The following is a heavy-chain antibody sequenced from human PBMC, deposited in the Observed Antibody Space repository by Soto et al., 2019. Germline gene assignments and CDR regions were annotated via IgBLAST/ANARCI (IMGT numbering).Heavy chain of an antibody. CDR1: GFTFSSYA. J-gene: IGHJ4*02. Sequence: QVQLVESGGGVVQPGRSLGLSCAASGFTFSSYAMHWVRQAPGKGLEWVAVISYDGSNKYYADSVKGRFTISRDNSKNTLYLQMNSLRAEDTAVYYCARDRDVDTAMVTGPFDYWGQGTLVTVSS. CDR3: ARDRDVDTAMVTGPFDY. D-gene: IGHD5-18*01. CDR2: ISYDGSNK. V-gene: IGHV3-30-3*01.